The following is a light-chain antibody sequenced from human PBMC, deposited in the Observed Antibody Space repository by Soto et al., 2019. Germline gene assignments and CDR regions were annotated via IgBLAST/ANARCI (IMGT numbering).Light chain of an antibody. CDR2: DTS. CDR3: QQRTDWPT. V-gene: IGKV3-11*01. Sequence: EIVLTQSPGTLFLSQGESATLSCRASQSVSHFLAWYQQKPGQAPRLLIYDTSSRATGIPGRFSGSGSGTDFTLTIDSLEPEDSAVYYCQQRTDWPTFGGGTKVEI. CDR1: QSVSHF. J-gene: IGKJ4*01.